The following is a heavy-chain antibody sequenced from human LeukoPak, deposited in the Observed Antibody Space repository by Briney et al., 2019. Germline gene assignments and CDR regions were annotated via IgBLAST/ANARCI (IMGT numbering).Heavy chain of an antibody. Sequence: SVKVSLKATAGTFSTYAISVVRQAPGQGLEWMGEIVPIFGTANYAQKFQGRVTITADESTSTASMELSSLRSEDTAVYYCARDLPHYYGSRRYLNRLALWVQRTTVTVSS. CDR1: AGTFSTYA. CDR2: IVPIFGTA. D-gene: IGHD3-10*01. J-gene: IGHJ6*01. V-gene: IGHV1-69*13. CDR3: ARDLPHYYGSRRYLNRLAL.